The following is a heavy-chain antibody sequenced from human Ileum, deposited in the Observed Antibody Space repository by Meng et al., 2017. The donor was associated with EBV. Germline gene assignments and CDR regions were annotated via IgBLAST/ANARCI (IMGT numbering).Heavy chain of an antibody. CDR3: VRGPPVGVPGPGDY. D-gene: IGHD2-21*01. J-gene: IGHJ4*02. CDR1: GYAFTSYI. V-gene: IGHV1-3*01. Sequence: QVQVVQFGAGVKDPGASVKVSCKASGYAFTSYILHWVRQAPGQRLEWMGWINVGVGYTKYSQKFQGRVTISSDTSATTGYMELSSLRSEDTAVYYCVRGPPVGVPGPGDYWGQGTLVTVSS. CDR2: INVGVGYT.